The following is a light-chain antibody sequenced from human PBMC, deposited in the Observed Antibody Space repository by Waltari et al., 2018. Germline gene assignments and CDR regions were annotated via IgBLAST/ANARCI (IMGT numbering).Light chain of an antibody. CDR3: QQYYSTLT. J-gene: IGKJ3*01. CDR1: QSVLYSSNNKNY. CDR2: WAS. V-gene: IGKV4-1*01. Sequence: DIVMTQSPDSLAVSLGERATINCKSSQSVLYSSNNKNYLAWYQQKPGQPPKLLIYWASTRESGVPDRFSGSGCGTDLPLTISSLQAEDVAVYYCQQYYSTLTFGPGTKVDIK.